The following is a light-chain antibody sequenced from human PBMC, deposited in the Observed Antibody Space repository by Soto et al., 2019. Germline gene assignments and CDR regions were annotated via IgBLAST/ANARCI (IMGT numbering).Light chain of an antibody. J-gene: IGLJ1*01. V-gene: IGLV2-14*01. CDR2: DVS. CDR3: SSYTSSSTLYV. Sequence: QSVLTQPASVSGSPGQSITISCTGTSSDVGGYNYVSWYQQHPGKAPKLMIYDVSNRPSGVSNRFSGSKSGNTASLTISGLQAEAEADYYCSSYTSSSTLYVFGTGTKPPS. CDR1: SSDVGGYNY.